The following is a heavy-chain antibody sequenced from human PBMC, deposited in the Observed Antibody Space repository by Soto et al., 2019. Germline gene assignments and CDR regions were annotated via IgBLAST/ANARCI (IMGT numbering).Heavy chain of an antibody. J-gene: IGHJ5*02. V-gene: IGHV1-18*01. CDR3: ARVLGTMMKVDSGWFDP. CDR2: ISAYNGNT. CDR1: GYTFTSYG. D-gene: IGHD3-22*01. Sequence: QVQLVQSGAEVKKPGASVKVSCKASGYTFTSYGISWVRQAPGQGLEWMGWISAYNGNTNYAQNLQGRVTMTTDTSTSTAYMELRSLRSDDTAVYYCARVLGTMMKVDSGWFDPWGQGTLVTVSS.